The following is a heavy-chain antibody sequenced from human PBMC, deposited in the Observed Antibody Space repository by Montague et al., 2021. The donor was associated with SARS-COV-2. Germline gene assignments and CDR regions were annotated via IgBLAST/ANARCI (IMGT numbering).Heavy chain of an antibody. CDR2: IYYTGST. CDR3: ARHITGSGNAFDI. V-gene: IGHV4-39*01. J-gene: IGHJ3*02. Sequence: SETLSLTCTVSGGSVSSSSYYWGWIRQPPGKGLEWIGSIYYTGSTYCNPSLKSRVTISVDTSKNQFSLKLSSVAAADTAVYYCARHITGSGNAFDIWGQGTMVTVSS. CDR1: GGSVSSSSYY. D-gene: IGHD3-10*01.